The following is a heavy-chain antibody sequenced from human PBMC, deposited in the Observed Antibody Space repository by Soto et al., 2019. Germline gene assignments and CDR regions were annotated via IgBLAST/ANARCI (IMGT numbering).Heavy chain of an antibody. D-gene: IGHD3-22*01. CDR3: ANRAHYYDSSGDAFDI. J-gene: IGHJ3*02. CDR2: ISYDGSSK. V-gene: IGHV3-30*18. Sequence: GGSLRLCCAASGVTFSSYGVHWVLQAPGKGLEWVAVISYDGSSKYYVDSVKGRFTISRDNSKNTLYLQMNSLRAEDTAVYYCANRAHYYDSSGDAFDIWGQGTMVTVSS. CDR1: GVTFSSYG.